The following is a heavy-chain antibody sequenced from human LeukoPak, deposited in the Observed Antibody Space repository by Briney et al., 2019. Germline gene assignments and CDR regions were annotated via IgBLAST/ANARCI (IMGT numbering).Heavy chain of an antibody. CDR1: GGTITSGAFS. CDR2: IYHSGST. D-gene: IGHD5-12*01. Sequence: NPSETLSLTCTVSGGTITSGAFSWSWIRQPPGKGLEWIGYIYHSGSTYYNPSLKSRVTISVDRSKNQFSLKLSSVTAADTAVYYCASLNHDSGYEIYAFDIWGQGTMVTVSS. CDR3: ASLNHDSGYEIYAFDI. V-gene: IGHV4-30-2*01. J-gene: IGHJ3*02.